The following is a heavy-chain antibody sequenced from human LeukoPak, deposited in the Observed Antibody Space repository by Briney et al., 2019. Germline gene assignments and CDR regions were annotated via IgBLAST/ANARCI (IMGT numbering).Heavy chain of an antibody. CDR2: IIPILGIA. CDR3: ARDNLPRGYYDSSGYPSGHHDY. D-gene: IGHD3-22*01. J-gene: IGHJ4*02. CDR1: GGTFSSYA. Sequence: SVKVSCKASGGTFSSYAISWVRQAPGQGLEWMGRIIPILGIANYAQKFQGRVTITADKSTSTAYMELSSLRSEDTAVYYCARDNLPRGYYDSSGYPSGHHDYWGQGTLVTVSS. V-gene: IGHV1-69*04.